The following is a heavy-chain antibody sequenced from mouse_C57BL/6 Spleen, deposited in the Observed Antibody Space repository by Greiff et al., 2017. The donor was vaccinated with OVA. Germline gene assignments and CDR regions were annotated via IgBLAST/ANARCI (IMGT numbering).Heavy chain of an antibody. CDR3: ARSSPYYYGRREAMDY. J-gene: IGHJ4*01. CDR2: IDPSDSHT. D-gene: IGHD1-1*01. V-gene: IGHV1-69*01. CDR1: GYTFTSYW. Sequence: QVQLQQPGAELVMPGASVKLSCKASGYTFTSYWMHWVKQRPGQGLEWIGEIDPSDSHTNYNQKFKGKSTLTVDKSSSTAYMQLSSLTSEDSAVYYCARSSPYYYGRREAMDYWGQGTSVTVSS.